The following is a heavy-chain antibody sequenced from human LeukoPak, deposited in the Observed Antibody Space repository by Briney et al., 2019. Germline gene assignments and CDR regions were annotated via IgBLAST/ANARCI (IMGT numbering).Heavy chain of an antibody. Sequence: GESLKISCKGSGNSFTRYWIGWVRQMPGKGLEWMGIIYPGDSDTRYSPSFQGQVTISADKSISTAYLQWSSLKASDTAMYYCARTSAIAGTRVDYWGQGTLVTVSS. J-gene: IGHJ4*02. CDR2: IYPGDSDT. CDR1: GNSFTRYW. D-gene: IGHD6-19*01. CDR3: ARTSAIAGTRVDY. V-gene: IGHV5-51*01.